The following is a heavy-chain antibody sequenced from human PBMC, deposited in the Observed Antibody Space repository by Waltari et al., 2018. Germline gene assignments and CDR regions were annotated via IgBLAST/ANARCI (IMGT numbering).Heavy chain of an antibody. CDR3: STMGETSGY. CDR1: GFTFSGST. Sequence: EVQLVESGGGLVQPGGSRKLPCAASGFTFSGSTMALVRQAAGKGLEWVGRIRNKANSYATGYAVSVKGRFTISRDDSKNTAYLEMNSLKTEDTAVYYCSTMGETSGYWGQGTLVTVSS. J-gene: IGHJ4*02. CDR2: IRNKANSYAT. D-gene: IGHD3-16*01. V-gene: IGHV3-73*02.